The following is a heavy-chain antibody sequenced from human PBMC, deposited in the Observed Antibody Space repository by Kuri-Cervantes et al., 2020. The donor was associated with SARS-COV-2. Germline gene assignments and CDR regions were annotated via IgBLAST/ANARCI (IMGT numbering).Heavy chain of an antibody. J-gene: IGHJ6*02. CDR3: AKGYQKYYYYGMDV. Sequence: ASVKVSCKASGYTFTSYGISWVRQAPGQGLEWMGIINPSDGSTNYAQKFQGRVTMTGDTSTSTVYTELSSLRSEDTAVYYCAKGYQKYYYYGMDVWGQGTTVTVSS. CDR1: GYTFTSYG. CDR2: INPSDGST. V-gene: IGHV1-46*01. D-gene: IGHD2-2*01.